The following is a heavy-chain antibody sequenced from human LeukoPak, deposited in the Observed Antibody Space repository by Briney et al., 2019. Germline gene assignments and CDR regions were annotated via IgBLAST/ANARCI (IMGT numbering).Heavy chain of an antibody. CDR2: IDYSGTT. CDR3: ARSGTAAGSALFISAYYYYGLDV. J-gene: IGHJ6*02. Sequence: SETLPLTCTVSGGSMSRYYWSWIRQPPGKGLEWIGYIDYSGTTNYNPSLRSRVTISVDTSKNQVSLRLSSVTAADTAVYYCARSGTAAGSALFISAYYYYGLDVWGQGTAVTVSS. CDR1: GGSMSRYY. D-gene: IGHD6-13*01. V-gene: IGHV4-59*01.